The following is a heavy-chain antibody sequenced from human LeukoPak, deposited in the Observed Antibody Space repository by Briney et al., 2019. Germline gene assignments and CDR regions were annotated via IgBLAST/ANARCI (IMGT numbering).Heavy chain of an antibody. CDR2: INHSGST. CDR1: GGSFSGYY. V-gene: IGHV4-34*01. D-gene: IGHD3-10*01. J-gene: IGHJ5*02. Sequence: SETLSLTCAVYGGSFSGYYWSWIRQPPGKGLEWIGEINHSGSTNYNPSLKSRVTISVDTSKNQFSLKLSSVTAADTAVYYCARGNTMIRGGIDPWGQGTLVTVSS. CDR3: ARGNTMIRGGIDP.